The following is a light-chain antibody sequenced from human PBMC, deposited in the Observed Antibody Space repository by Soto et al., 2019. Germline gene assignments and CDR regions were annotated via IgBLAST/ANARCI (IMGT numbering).Light chain of an antibody. CDR2: EVS. Sequence: QPGLLHPPPPPGPPGPQFTTSGPETTRKVGGYNYVSWYQQHPGKAPKLMIFEVSKRPSGVPDRFSGSKSGNTASLTVSGLQAEDEADYYCSSYAGSDNQEVFGSGTKVTVL. J-gene: IGLJ1*01. V-gene: IGLV2-8*01. CDR1: TRKVGGYNY. CDR3: SSYAGSDNQEV.